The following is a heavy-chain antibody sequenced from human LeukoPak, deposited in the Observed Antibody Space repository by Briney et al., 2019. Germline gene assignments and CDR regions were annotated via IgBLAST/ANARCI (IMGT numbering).Heavy chain of an antibody. Sequence: GESLKIYCKGSGYSFTSYWIGWVRQMPGKGLEWMGIIYPGDSDTRCSPSFQGQVTISADKSISTVYLQWSSLKASDTAMYYCARHGSLWFGDRNWFDPWGQGTLVTVSS. D-gene: IGHD3-10*01. V-gene: IGHV5-51*01. CDR3: ARHGSLWFGDRNWFDP. J-gene: IGHJ5*02. CDR2: IYPGDSDT. CDR1: GYSFTSYW.